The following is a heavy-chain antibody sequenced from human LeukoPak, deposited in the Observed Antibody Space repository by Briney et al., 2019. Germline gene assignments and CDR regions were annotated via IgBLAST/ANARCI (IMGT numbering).Heavy chain of an antibody. CDR1: GGSFSDYY. D-gene: IGHD3-9*01. CDR3: ARARVRYFDWLLQTPDNWFDP. J-gene: IGHJ5*02. Sequence: SPSETLSLTCAVSGGSFSDYYWSWIRQSPIKGLEWIGEINHSGSTHFNPSLKSRVTISDDTSKNQFSLRLTSVTAADTAVYYCARARVRYFDWLLQTPDNWFDPWGQGTLVTVSS. V-gene: IGHV4-34*01. CDR2: INHSGST.